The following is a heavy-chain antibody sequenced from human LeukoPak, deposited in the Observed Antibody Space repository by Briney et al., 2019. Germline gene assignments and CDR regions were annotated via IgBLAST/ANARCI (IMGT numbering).Heavy chain of an antibody. Sequence: ASVKVSCKASGYTFTSYGISWVRQAPGQGLERMGWISGYNGNTNYTQKFQGRVTMTTDTSTSTAYMELRSLRSDDTAVYYCARSLNDYVWRSYRPDAFDIWGQGTMVTVSS. CDR1: GYTFTSYG. V-gene: IGHV1-18*01. CDR2: ISGYNGNT. J-gene: IGHJ3*02. D-gene: IGHD3-16*02. CDR3: ARSLNDYVWRSYRPDAFDI.